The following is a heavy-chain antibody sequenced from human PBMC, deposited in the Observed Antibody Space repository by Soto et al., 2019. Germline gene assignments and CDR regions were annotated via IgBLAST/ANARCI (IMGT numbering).Heavy chain of an antibody. CDR3: ARFTIFGVDPAFDY. J-gene: IGHJ4*02. CDR2: IYYSGST. CDR1: GGSISSYY. Sequence: SETLSLTCPVSGGSISSYYWSWIRQPPGKGLEWIGYIYYSGSTNYNPSLKSRVTISVDTSKNQFSLKLSSVTAADTAVYYCARFTIFGVDPAFDYWGQGTLVTFSS. D-gene: IGHD3-3*01. V-gene: IGHV4-59*08.